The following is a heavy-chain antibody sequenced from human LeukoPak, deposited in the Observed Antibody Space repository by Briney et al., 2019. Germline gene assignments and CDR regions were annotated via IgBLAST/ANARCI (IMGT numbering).Heavy chain of an antibody. CDR1: GFTFSGFA. Sequence: GGSLRLSCAASGFTFSGFAMSWVRQAPGKGLEWVSTISNSGGNTYYADSVKGRFTISRDNSKNTLYLQMNSLRAEDTAVYFCAKTMGAIDHDYWGQGTLVTVSS. CDR3: AKTMGAIDHDY. V-gene: IGHV3-23*01. D-gene: IGHD1-26*01. J-gene: IGHJ4*02. CDR2: ISNSGGNT.